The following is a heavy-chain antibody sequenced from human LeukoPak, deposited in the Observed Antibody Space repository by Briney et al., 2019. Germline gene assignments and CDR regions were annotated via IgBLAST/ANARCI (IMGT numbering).Heavy chain of an antibody. V-gene: IGHV3-23*01. D-gene: IGHD2-21*01. J-gene: IGHJ3*02. Sequence: GGSLRLSCAASGFTFSSYWLSWVRQAPGKGLEWVSGISGSGGTTYYADSVKGRFTISRDNSKNTLYLQMNSLRAEDTAVYYCAKSDWRGSFDIWGQGTMVTVSS. CDR1: GFTFSSYW. CDR2: ISGSGGTT. CDR3: AKSDWRGSFDI.